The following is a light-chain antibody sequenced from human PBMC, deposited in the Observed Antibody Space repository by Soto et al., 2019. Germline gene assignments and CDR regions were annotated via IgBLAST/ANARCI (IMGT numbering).Light chain of an antibody. J-gene: IGKJ5*01. V-gene: IGKV3-11*01. CDR2: DVS. CDR3: QQRSDWPIT. CDR1: QSVSSSY. Sequence: PGERATLSCRASQSVSSSYLAWYQQKPGQAPRLLIYDVSTRATGIPARFSGSGSGTDFTLTITSLEPEDFAVYSCQQRSDWPITFGQGTRLEIK.